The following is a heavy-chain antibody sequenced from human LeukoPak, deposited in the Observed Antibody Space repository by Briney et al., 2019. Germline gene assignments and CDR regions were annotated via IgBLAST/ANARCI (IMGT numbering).Heavy chain of an antibody. D-gene: IGHD3-22*01. Sequence: GESLKISCQVFGYSFSSYWFGWVRQMPGKGLECMGIIYPGDSDTRYSPSFQGQVTISVDISISTAYLQWSSLKVSDTAIYYCARLNYFDGSGHDDYWGQGALVTVSS. CDR3: ARLNYFDGSGHDDY. J-gene: IGHJ4*02. V-gene: IGHV5-51*01. CDR2: IYPGDSDT. CDR1: GYSFSSYW.